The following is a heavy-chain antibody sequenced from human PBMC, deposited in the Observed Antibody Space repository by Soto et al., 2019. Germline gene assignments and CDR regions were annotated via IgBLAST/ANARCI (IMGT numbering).Heavy chain of an antibody. J-gene: IGHJ6*02. CDR3: VRENYYYGMDV. Sequence: EVQLVESGGTLVQPGGSLKLSCAASGFDASVNFMTWVSQAPGKGLEWVSSINNAGTTFYADSVKGRFTISRDDSKNTLFLQMNSLRVEVTAMYYCVRENYYYGMDVWGQGTAVTVSS. V-gene: IGHV3-66*01. CDR1: GFDASVNF. CDR2: INNAGTT.